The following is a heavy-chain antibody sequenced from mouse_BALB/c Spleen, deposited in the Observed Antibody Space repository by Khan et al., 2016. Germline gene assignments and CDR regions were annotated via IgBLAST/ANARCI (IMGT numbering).Heavy chain of an antibody. CDR1: GYTFNSYW. Sequence: QVRLQQSGAELARPGASVKLSCKASGYTFNSYWMQWIKKRSGQGLEWIGAIYPGDGDTRYTQKFKGKATLTADKSSSTAYMQLSSLASEDSAVYYCARNFPFDYWGQGTTLTVSS. J-gene: IGHJ2*01. CDR3: ARNFPFDY. CDR2: IYPGDGDT. V-gene: IGHV1-87*01.